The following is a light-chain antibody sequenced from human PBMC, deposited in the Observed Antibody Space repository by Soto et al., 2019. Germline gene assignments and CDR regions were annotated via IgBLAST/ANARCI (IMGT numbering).Light chain of an antibody. J-gene: IGLJ2*01. Sequence: QSALTQPASVSGSPGQSITISCTGTSGDVGAYNYVSWYQQYPGKVPKLIIYHVSNRPSGVSNRFSGSKSGNTASLTISGLQAEDEADYYCKSYTISSTVVFGGGTKVTVL. CDR2: HVS. CDR3: KSYTISSTVV. CDR1: SGDVGAYNY. V-gene: IGLV2-14*01.